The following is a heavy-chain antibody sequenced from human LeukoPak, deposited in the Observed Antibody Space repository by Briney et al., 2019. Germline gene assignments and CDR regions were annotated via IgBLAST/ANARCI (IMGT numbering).Heavy chain of an antibody. V-gene: IGHV3-23*01. CDR2: MSHSGGST. Sequence: PGGSLRLSCAASGFTFSSYGMHWVRQAPGRGLEWVSIMSHSGGSTYYADSVKGRFTISRDNSKNTVYLQMNSLRAEDTAVYYCAKVDSGIVATGSPYFDYWGQGTLVTVSS. J-gene: IGHJ4*02. CDR3: AKVDSGIVATGSPYFDY. D-gene: IGHD6-13*01. CDR1: GFTFSSYG.